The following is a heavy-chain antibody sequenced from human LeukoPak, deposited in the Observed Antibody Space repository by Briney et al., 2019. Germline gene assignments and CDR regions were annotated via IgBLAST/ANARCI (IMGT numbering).Heavy chain of an antibody. CDR3: AIPDRRYGDAFDI. V-gene: IGHV3-11*04. CDR2: ISSSGSAR. D-gene: IGHD3-9*01. CDR1: GFTFSDYY. Sequence: PGGPLGLSCAASGFTFSDYYMSWIRQAPGKGLEWVSYISSSGSARYYADSVKVRFTISRDNAKNSLYLQMNSLRAEDTAVYYCAIPDRRYGDAFDIWGQGTMVTVSS. J-gene: IGHJ3*02.